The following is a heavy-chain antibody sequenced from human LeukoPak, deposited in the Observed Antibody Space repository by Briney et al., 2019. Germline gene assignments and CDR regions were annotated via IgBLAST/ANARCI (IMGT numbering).Heavy chain of an antibody. CDR3: ARDLPYSSSWESIDY. CDR1: GFTVSSNY. CDR2: IYSGGSR. V-gene: IGHV3-53*05. D-gene: IGHD6-13*01. J-gene: IGHJ4*02. Sequence: PGGSLRLSCAASGFTVSSNYMSWVRQAPGKGLEWVSVIYSGGSRYYADSVKGRFTISRDNSKNTLYLLMNSLRSDDTAVYYCARDLPYSSSWESIDYWGQGTLVTVSS.